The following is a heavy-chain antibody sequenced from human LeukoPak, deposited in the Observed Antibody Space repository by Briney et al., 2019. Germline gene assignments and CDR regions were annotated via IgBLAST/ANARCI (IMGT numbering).Heavy chain of an antibody. CDR3: ARENQGYCSSTSCSYFDS. CDR2: SSGSGDHT. Sequence: GGSLRLSCSASGFTFSNYAMGWVRQAPGKGLEWVSTSSGSGDHTYYVDSVKGRFTISRDNAKNSLYLQVNSLRAEDTAVYYCARENQGYCSSTSCSYFDSWGHGTLVTVSS. J-gene: IGHJ4*01. D-gene: IGHD2-2*01. V-gene: IGHV3-23*01. CDR1: GFTFSNYA.